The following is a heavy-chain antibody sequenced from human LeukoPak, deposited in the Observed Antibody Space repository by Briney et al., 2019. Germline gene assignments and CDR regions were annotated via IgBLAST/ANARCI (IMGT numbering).Heavy chain of an antibody. Sequence: GGSLRLSRAASGFTFSSYAMHWVRQAPGKGLEWVAVISYDGSNKYYADSVKGRLTISRDNSKNTLYLQMNSLRAEDTAVYYCARDQQLVPDYWGQGTLVTVSS. D-gene: IGHD6-13*01. CDR1: GFTFSSYA. CDR2: ISYDGSNK. V-gene: IGHV3-30-3*01. J-gene: IGHJ4*02. CDR3: ARDQQLVPDY.